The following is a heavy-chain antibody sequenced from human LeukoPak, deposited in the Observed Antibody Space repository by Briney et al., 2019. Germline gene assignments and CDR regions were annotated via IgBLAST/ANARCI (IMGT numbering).Heavy chain of an antibody. V-gene: IGHV3-21*01. CDR3: ARDRTIFGVVTIDY. D-gene: IGHD3-3*01. CDR1: GFTFSSNS. CDR2: ISSSSSYI. Sequence: GGSLRLSCAASGFTFSSNSMNWVRQAPGKGLEWVSSISSSSSYIYYADSVKGRFTISRDNGKNSLYLQMNSLRAEDTAVYYCARDRTIFGVVTIDYWGQGTLVTVSS. J-gene: IGHJ4*02.